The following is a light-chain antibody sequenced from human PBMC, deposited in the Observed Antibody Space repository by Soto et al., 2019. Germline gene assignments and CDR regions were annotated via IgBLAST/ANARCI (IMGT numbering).Light chain of an antibody. V-gene: IGKV3-15*01. CDR2: GAS. CDR3: QQRSNWPPLT. J-gene: IGKJ4*01. Sequence: TVVTQSPATLSVSPGETATLSCRASESVRTNLAWYQQKPGQAPRLLIYGASNRATGIPARFSGSGSGTEFTLTISSLQSEDFAVYYCQQRSNWPPLTFGGGTKVDIK. CDR1: ESVRTN.